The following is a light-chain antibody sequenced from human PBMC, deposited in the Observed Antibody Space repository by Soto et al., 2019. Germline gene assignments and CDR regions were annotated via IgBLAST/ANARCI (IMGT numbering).Light chain of an antibody. J-gene: IGKJ4*01. V-gene: IGKV1-27*01. CDR3: QKYNSAPLT. CDR1: QGISIF. Sequence: DIQMTQSPSSLSASVGDRVAITCRASQGISIFLAWYQQKAGKVPKLLISAASTLQSGVPSRFSGSGSGTDFTLTTSSLQPEDVATYYCQKYNSAPLTFGGGTKVDIK. CDR2: AAS.